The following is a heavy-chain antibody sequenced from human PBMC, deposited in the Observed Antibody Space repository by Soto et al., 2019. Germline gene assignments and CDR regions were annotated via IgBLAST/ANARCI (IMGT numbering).Heavy chain of an antibody. Sequence: GGSLRLSCAASGFTFSSYSMNWVRQAPGKGLEWVSSISSSSSYIYYADSVKGRFTISRDNAKNSLYLQMNSLRAEDTAVYYCARDGYSYVRVVSYYMDVWGKGTTVTVSS. CDR2: ISSSSSYI. CDR1: GFTFSSYS. CDR3: ARDGYSYVRVVSYYMDV. V-gene: IGHV3-21*01. D-gene: IGHD5-18*01. J-gene: IGHJ6*03.